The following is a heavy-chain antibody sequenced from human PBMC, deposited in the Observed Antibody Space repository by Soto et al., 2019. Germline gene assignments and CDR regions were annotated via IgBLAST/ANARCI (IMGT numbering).Heavy chain of an antibody. CDR3: ARTYYDFWSGYWRWFDP. CDR1: GGSISGYY. J-gene: IGHJ5*02. V-gene: IGHV4-59*01. Sequence: SETLSLTCTVSGGSISGYYWSWIRQPPGKGLEWIGYIYYSGSTNYNPSLKSRVTISIDTSKNQFSLKLSSVTAADTAVYFCARTYYDFWSGYWRWFDPWGQGTLVTVSS. D-gene: IGHD3-3*01. CDR2: IYYSGST.